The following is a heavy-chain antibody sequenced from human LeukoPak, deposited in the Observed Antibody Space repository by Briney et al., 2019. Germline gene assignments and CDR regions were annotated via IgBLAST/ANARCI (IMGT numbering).Heavy chain of an antibody. D-gene: IGHD3-22*01. Sequence: SETLSLTCTVSGGSFTSYYWSWIRQPAGKGLEWIGRVYTGGSTNYNPSLKSRVNMSLDESKNQFSLKLSSVTAADTAVYYCASLPPYYYDSSGYYVWGQGTLVAVSS. V-gene: IGHV4-4*07. CDR2: VYTGGST. CDR3: ASLPPYYYDSSGYYV. CDR1: GGSFTSYY. J-gene: IGHJ4*02.